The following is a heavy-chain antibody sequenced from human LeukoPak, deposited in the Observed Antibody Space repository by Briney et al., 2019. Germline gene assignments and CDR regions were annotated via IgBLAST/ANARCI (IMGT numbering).Heavy chain of an antibody. J-gene: IGHJ5*02. CDR1: GGSISSSSYY. CDR3: ARYSTYYDFWSGYYREENWFDP. V-gene: IGHV4-39*01. Sequence: SEALSLTCTVSGGSISSSSYYWGWIRQPPGKGLEWIGSIYYGGSTYYNPSLKSRVTISVDTSKNQFSLKLSSVTAADTAVYYCARYSTYYDFWSGYYREENWFDPWGQGTLVTVSS. D-gene: IGHD3-3*01. CDR2: IYYGGST.